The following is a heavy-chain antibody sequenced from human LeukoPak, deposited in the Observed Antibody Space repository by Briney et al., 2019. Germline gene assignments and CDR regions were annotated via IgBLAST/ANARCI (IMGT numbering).Heavy chain of an antibody. J-gene: IGHJ4*02. CDR1: GYTFTIYG. Sequence: GASVNVSCTASGYTFTIYGISWVRQAPGQGLEWMGWISVYNGNTNYAQKLQGRVTLTTDTSTSTAYMDLRSLRSDDTAVYYCARDYYYGSGSYYNVFDYWGQGTLVTVSS. CDR2: ISVYNGNT. D-gene: IGHD3-10*01. V-gene: IGHV1-18*01. CDR3: ARDYYYGSGSYYNVFDY.